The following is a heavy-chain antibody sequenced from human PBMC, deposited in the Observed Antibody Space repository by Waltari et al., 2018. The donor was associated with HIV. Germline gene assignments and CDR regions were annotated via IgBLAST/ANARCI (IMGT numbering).Heavy chain of an antibody. D-gene: IGHD3-3*01. CDR3: ATGAYYEFWSGLVGYLAS. CDR2: IYNGGRT. CDR1: GVSVSGNRW. V-gene: IGHV4-4*02. J-gene: IGHJ5*02. Sequence: QVQLPESGPGLVKPSGTLSLTCAVSGVSVSGNRWWSWVRQPPGRGLEWIGEIYNGGRTNFNPSLKSRLTLSVDKSKNQFSLRLKSVTAADTAVYYCATGAYYEFWSGLVGYLASWGQGRLVTVSS.